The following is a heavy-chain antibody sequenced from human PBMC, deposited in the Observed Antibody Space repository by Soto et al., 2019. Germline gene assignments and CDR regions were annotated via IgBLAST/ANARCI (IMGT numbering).Heavy chain of an antibody. CDR2: ISTYTANP. Sequence: QVHLVQSGAEVKSPGASVKVSCKASTDTFNNYGISWVRQAPGQGLEWMGWISTYTANPEYAEALRDRITMVLDTSTSTAFMELRSRRYDVTAVYYCANLQSYTFSATMPRDLWGQGTLVTVSS. V-gene: IGHV1-18*01. CDR3: ANLQSYTFSATMPRDL. CDR1: TDTFNNYG. J-gene: IGHJ4*02. D-gene: IGHD3-16*01.